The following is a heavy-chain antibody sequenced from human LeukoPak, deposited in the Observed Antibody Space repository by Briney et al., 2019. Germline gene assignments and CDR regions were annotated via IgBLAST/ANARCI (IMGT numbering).Heavy chain of an antibody. CDR1: GYSINNDYY. CDR2: VSPRGST. CDR3: ARDADPGGLDY. D-gene: IGHD3-16*01. J-gene: IGHJ4*02. V-gene: IGHV4-38-2*02. Sequence: PSETLSLTCAVSGYSINNDYYWVWTRQPPGEGLEWIGSVSPRGSTFYNASLKTRATISVDTSKNLFSLKLISMTAADTAVYYCARDADPGGLDYWGQGTLVTASS.